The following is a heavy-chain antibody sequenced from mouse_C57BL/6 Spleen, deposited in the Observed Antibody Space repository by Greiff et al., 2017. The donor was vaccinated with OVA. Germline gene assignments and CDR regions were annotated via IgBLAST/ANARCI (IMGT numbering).Heavy chain of an antibody. Sequence: VQLQESGPELVKPGASVKISCKASGYAFSSSWMNWVKQRPGKGLEWIGRIYPGDGDTNYNGKFKGKATLTADKSSSTAYMQLSSLTSEDSAVYFCAREATTVGAPYAMDYWGQGTSVTVSS. CDR1: GYAFSSSW. CDR2: IYPGDGDT. J-gene: IGHJ4*01. CDR3: AREATTVGAPYAMDY. D-gene: IGHD1-1*01. V-gene: IGHV1-82*01.